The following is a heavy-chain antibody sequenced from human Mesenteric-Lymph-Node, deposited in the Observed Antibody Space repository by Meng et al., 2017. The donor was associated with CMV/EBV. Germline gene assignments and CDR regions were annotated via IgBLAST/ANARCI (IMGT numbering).Heavy chain of an antibody. J-gene: IGHJ4*02. V-gene: IGHV4-38-2*02. CDR1: GYSISSGYY. CDR3: ARERWEMDYSNYAAWD. Sequence: SETLSLTCTVSGYSISSGYYWGWIRQPPGKGLEWIGSIYHSGSTYYNPSLKSRVTISVDTSKNQFSLKLSSVTAADTAVYYCARERWEMDYSNYAAWDWGQGTLVTVSS. CDR2: IYHSGST. D-gene: IGHD4-11*01.